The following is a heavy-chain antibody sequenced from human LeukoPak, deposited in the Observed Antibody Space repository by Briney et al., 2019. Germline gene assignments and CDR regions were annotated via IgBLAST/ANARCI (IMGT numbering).Heavy chain of an antibody. J-gene: IGHJ4*02. CDR3: ARARLDFWSGPSDY. CDR1: GFTFSSYW. Sequence: GGSLRPSCAASGFTFSSYWMNWVRQAPGKGLEWVANIKQDGSEKYYVDSVKGRFTISRDNAKNSLYLQMNSLRAEDTAVYYCARARLDFWSGPSDYWGQGTLVTVSS. D-gene: IGHD3-3*01. V-gene: IGHV3-7*01. CDR2: IKQDGSEK.